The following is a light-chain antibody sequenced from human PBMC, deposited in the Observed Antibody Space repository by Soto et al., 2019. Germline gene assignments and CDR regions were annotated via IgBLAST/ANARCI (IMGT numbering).Light chain of an antibody. CDR1: QSVSSSY. J-gene: IGKJ4*01. Sequence: EIVLTQSPGTLSLSPGERATLSCRASQSVSSSYLAWYQQKPGQAPRLLIYADSNRATGIPARFSGSGSGTDFTLTISSLEPEDFSVYYCQQRSNWPRGVTFGGGTKVDIK. CDR3: QQRSNWPRGVT. V-gene: IGKV3-11*01. CDR2: ADS.